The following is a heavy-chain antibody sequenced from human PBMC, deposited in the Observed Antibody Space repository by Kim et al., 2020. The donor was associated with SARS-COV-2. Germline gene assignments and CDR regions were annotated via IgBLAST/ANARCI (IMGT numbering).Heavy chain of an antibody. CDR3: AKEYPPTYYGMDV. CDR1: GFTFSSYG. J-gene: IGHJ6*02. D-gene: IGHD2-2*02. Sequence: GGSLRLSCAASGFTFSSYGMHWVRQAPGKGLEWVAVIWYDGSNKYYADSVKGRFTISRDNSKNTLYLQMNSLRAEDTAVYYCAKEYPPTYYGMDVWGQGTTVTVSS. V-gene: IGHV3-33*06. CDR2: IWYDGSNK.